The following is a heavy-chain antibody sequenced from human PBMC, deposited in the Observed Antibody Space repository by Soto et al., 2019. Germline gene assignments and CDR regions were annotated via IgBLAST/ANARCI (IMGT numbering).Heavy chain of an antibody. CDR2: IYTSGTT. CDR3: AREDYYDTGYYVV. CDR1: GRSMSGYY. D-gene: IGHD3-9*01. V-gene: IGHV4-4*07. Sequence: SETLSLTCTVSGRSMSGYYRSWIRQPAGERLEWIGRIYTSGTTDFNPSLKGRVTMSVDTSKNQFSLKLTSVTAADTALYYCAREDYYDTGYYVVWGQGTQVTVSS. J-gene: IGHJ4*02.